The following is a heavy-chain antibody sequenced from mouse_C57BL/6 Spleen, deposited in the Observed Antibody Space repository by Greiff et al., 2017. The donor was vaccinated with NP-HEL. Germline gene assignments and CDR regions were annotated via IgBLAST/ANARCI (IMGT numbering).Heavy chain of an antibody. CDR3: ARDPSRYYFDY. CDR1: GYSITSGYY. D-gene: IGHD2-14*01. J-gene: IGHJ2*01. Sequence: EVKLVESGPGLVKPSQSLSLTCSVPGYSITSGYYWNWIRQFPGNKLEWMGYISYDGSNNYNPSLKNRISITRDTSKNQFFLKLNSVTTEDTATYYCARDPSRYYFDYWGQGTTLTVSS. V-gene: IGHV3-6*01. CDR2: ISYDGSN.